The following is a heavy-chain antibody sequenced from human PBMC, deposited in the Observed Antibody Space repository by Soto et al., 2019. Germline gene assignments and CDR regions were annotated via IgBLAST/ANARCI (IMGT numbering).Heavy chain of an antibody. D-gene: IGHD5-18*01. J-gene: IGHJ6*02. V-gene: IGHV6-1*01. CDR1: GYSVSSNSAA. CDR2: TYYRSKWYN. CDR3: ASEYSYGYVYYYGMDV. Sequence: SHTLSLTCAISGYSVSSNSAALNWIRQSPSRGLEWLGRTYYRSKWYNDYAVSVKSRITINPDTSKNQFSLQLNSVTPEDTAVYYCASEYSYGYVYYYGMDVWGQGTTVTVSS.